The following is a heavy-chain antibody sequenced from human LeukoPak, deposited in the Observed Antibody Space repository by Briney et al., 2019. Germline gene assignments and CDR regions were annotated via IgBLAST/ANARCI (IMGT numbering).Heavy chain of an antibody. D-gene: IGHD3-10*02. CDR3: AELGITMIGGV. J-gene: IGHJ6*04. Sequence: PGGSLRPSCAASGFTVSSNYMSWVRQAPGKGLEWVSVIYSGGSTYYADSVKGRFTISRDNSKNTLYLQMNSLRAEDTAVYYCAELGITMIGGVWGKGTTVTISS. V-gene: IGHV3-66*01. CDR1: GFTVSSNY. CDR2: IYSGGST.